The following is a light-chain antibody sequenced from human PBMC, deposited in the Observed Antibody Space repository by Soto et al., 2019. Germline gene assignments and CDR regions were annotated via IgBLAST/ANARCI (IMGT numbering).Light chain of an antibody. V-gene: IGKV3-20*01. CDR2: GAS. Sequence: EIVLTQSPVTLSLSPGERATLSCRASQSVSSSYLAWYQQKPGQAPRLLIYGASSRATGIPDRFSGSGSGTDFTLTISRLEPEDFAVNYCQQYGSSPRTFGQGTKVDIK. CDR1: QSVSSSY. J-gene: IGKJ1*01. CDR3: QQYGSSPRT.